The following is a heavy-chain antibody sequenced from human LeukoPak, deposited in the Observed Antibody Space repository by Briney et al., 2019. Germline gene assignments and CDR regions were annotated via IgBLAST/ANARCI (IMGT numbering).Heavy chain of an antibody. CDR1: GYTFTSYD. J-gene: IGHJ5*02. Sequence: ASVKVSCKASGYTFTSYDINWVRQATGQGLEWMGWMNPNSGNTGYAQKFQGRVTMTRNTSISTAYMELCSLRSEDTAVYYCARGPRAALQPINWFDPWGQGTLVTVSS. V-gene: IGHV1-8*01. CDR3: ARGPRAALQPINWFDP. D-gene: IGHD2-2*02. CDR2: MNPNSGNT.